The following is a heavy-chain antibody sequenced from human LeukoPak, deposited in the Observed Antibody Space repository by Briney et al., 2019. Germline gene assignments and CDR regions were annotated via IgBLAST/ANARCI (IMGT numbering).Heavy chain of an antibody. CDR2: TATVGSSK. CDR3: ARGPSTKLHGMDV. V-gene: IGHV3-48*03. Sequence: GGSLRLSCEASGFIFGSYEMNWVRQAPGKGLEWIAFTATVGSSKHYAESVKGRFSLSRDNAKNSMYLQMDSLRAEDTAVYYCARGPSTKLHGMDVWGQGTTVTVSS. J-gene: IGHJ6*02. D-gene: IGHD2-8*01. CDR1: GFIFGSYE.